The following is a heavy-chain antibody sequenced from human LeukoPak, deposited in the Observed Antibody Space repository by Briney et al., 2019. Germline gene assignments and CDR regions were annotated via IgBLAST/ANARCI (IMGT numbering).Heavy chain of an antibody. CDR2: IYYSGST. Sequence: PSETLSLTCTVSGGSISSGDYYWSWIRQPPGKGLEWIGYIYYSGSTYYNPSLKSRVTISADTSKNQFSLKLSSVTAADTAVYYCAREQAAVADFDYWGQGTLVTVSS. D-gene: IGHD6-19*01. CDR1: GGSISSGDYY. CDR3: AREQAAVADFDY. V-gene: IGHV4-30-4*08. J-gene: IGHJ4*02.